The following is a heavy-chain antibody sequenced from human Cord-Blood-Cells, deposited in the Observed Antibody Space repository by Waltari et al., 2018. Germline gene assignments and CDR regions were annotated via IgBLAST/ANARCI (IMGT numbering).Heavy chain of an antibody. D-gene: IGHD3-10*01. CDR3: ARSKGNYYGSGSYSLGDY. CDR1: GGTFSSYA. CDR2: IIPIFGTG. Sequence: QVQLVQSGAEVKTPGSSVKVSCKASGGTFSSYAISWVRRAPGQGLAWMGGIIPIFGTGNYAKKFQGRVTITADESPSTAYMELSSLRSEDTAVYYCARSKGNYYGSGSYSLGDYWGQGTLVTVSS. V-gene: IGHV1-69*01. J-gene: IGHJ4*02.